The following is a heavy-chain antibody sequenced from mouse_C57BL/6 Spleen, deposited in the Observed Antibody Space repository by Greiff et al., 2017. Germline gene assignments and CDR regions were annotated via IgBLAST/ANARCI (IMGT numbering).Heavy chain of an antibody. Sequence: VQLQEPGAELVRPGASVTLSCKASGYTFTDYEMHWVKQTPGHGLEWIGAIDPETGGTAYNQKFKGKAILTADKSSSTAYMVLRSLTSEDSAVYYCTLNDGWYFGVWGTGATVSVAS. CDR1: GYTFTDYE. CDR2: IDPETGGT. D-gene: IGHD2-12*01. J-gene: IGHJ1*03. CDR3: TLNDGWYFGV. V-gene: IGHV1-15*01.